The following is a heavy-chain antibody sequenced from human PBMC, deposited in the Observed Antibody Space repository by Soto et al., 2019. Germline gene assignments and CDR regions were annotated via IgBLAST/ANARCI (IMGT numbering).Heavy chain of an antibody. CDR2: ISYDGSNT. CDR1: GFTFRTYA. Sequence: HPGGSLRLSCAASGFTFRTYAMHWVRQAPGKGLEWVAVISYDGSNTYYADSVKGRFTISRDNSKNTLYVQMNSLRTEDSAVYYCARDSETNGYSYDYFDYWGQGTLVTVSS. J-gene: IGHJ4*02. V-gene: IGHV3-30*04. CDR3: ARDSETNGYSYDYFDY. D-gene: IGHD5-18*01.